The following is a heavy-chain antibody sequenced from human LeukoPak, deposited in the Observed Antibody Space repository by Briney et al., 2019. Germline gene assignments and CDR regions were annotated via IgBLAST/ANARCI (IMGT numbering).Heavy chain of an antibody. CDR2: ISAYNDKT. D-gene: IGHD2-15*01. CDR1: GYTFSSYG. CDR3: ARGGVVAASEAFDI. V-gene: IGHV1-18*01. Sequence: ASVKVSCKASGYTFSSYGISWVRQAPGQGLEWMGGISAYNDKTNYAQKLQGRVTMTTDTSTSTAYMELRSLRSDDTAVYYCARGGVVAASEAFDIWGQGTMVTVSS. J-gene: IGHJ3*02.